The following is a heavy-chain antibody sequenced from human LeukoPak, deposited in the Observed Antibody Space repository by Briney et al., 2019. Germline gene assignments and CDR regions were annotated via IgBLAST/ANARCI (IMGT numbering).Heavy chain of an antibody. Sequence: HAGGSLRLSCAASGFTFGSYAMYWVRQAPGKGLEWVSGIFGSGGSAHYADSVKGRFTISRDNSKNTVYLQMDSLRAEDTATYYCAKTTTGYSSGRYPAWPIDYWGQGTLVTVSS. CDR2: IFGSGGSA. CDR1: GFTFGSYA. V-gene: IGHV3-23*01. J-gene: IGHJ4*02. CDR3: AKTTTGYSSGRYPAWPIDY. D-gene: IGHD2-15*01.